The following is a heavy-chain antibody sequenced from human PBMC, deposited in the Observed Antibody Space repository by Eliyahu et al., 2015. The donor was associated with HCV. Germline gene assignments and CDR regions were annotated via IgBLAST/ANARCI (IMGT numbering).Heavy chain of an antibody. D-gene: IGHD3-10*01. CDR2: ISASGGAT. J-gene: IGHJ4*02. V-gene: IGHV3-23*04. CDR3: AKDYYVSGSYYYFDY. CDR1: GFXFSNYA. Sequence: EVHLVESGGGLVQPGGSLKLSCAAAGFXFSNYAMGWVRQAPGKGLEWVSAISASGGATYYADSVKGRFTISRDNSKNTLFLQMNSLRAEDTAVYYCAKDYYVSGSYYYFDYWGQGTLVTVSS.